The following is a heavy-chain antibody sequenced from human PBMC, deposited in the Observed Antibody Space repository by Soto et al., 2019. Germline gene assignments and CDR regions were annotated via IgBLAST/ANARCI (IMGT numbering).Heavy chain of an antibody. J-gene: IGHJ6*02. CDR2: INPSGGST. CDR1: GYTFTNYY. Sequence: ASVKVSCKTSGYTFTNYYMHWVRQAPGQGLEWMGIINPSGGSTSYAQKFQGRVTMTRDTSTSTVYMELSSLRSEDTAVYYCARVHEDGMDVWGQGTTVTVSS. CDR3: ARVHEDGMDV. V-gene: IGHV1-46*01.